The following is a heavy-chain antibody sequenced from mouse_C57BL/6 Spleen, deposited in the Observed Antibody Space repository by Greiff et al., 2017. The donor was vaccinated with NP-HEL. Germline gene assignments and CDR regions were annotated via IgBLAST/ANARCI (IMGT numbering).Heavy chain of an antibody. CDR2: INPSSGYT. D-gene: IGHD3-3*01. CDR1: GYTFTSYT. CDR3: APGGFRGFAY. J-gene: IGHJ3*01. Sequence: QVHVKQSGAELARPGASVKMSCKASGYTFTSYTMHWVKQRPGQGLEWIGYINPSSGYTKYNQKFKDKATLTADKSSSTAYMQLSSLTSEDSAVYYCAPGGFRGFAYWGQGTLVTVSA. V-gene: IGHV1-4*01.